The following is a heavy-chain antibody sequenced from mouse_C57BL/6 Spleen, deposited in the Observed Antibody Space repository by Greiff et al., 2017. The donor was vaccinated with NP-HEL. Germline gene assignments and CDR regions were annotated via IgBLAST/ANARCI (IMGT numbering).Heavy chain of an antibody. Sequence: VKLQQPGAELVKPGASVKLSCKASGYTFTSYWMHWVKQRPGQGLEWIGMIHPNSGSTNYNEKFKSKATLTVDKSSSTAYMQLSSLTSEDSAVYYCASGVGYYDYDEGFAYWGQGTLVTVSA. V-gene: IGHV1-64*01. D-gene: IGHD2-4*01. CDR2: IHPNSGST. J-gene: IGHJ3*01. CDR1: GYTFTSYW. CDR3: ASGVGYYDYDEGFAY.